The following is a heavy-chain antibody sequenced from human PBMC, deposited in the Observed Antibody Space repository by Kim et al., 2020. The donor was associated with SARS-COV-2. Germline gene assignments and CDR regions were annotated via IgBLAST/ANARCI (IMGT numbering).Heavy chain of an antibody. D-gene: IGHD3-22*01. CDR1: GGSISSGSYY. Sequence: SETLSLTCTVSGGSISSGSYYWSWIRQPAGKGLEWIGRIYTSGSTNYNPSLKSRVTISVDTSKNQFSLKLSSVTAADTAVYYCARETYYYDSSGYYFRLFDPWGQGTLVTVSS. CDR2: IYTSGST. CDR3: ARETYYYDSSGYYFRLFDP. J-gene: IGHJ5*02. V-gene: IGHV4-61*02.